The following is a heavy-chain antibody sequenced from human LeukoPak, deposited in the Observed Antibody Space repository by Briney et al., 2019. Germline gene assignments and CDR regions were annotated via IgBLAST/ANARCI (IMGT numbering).Heavy chain of an antibody. CDR1: GFTFSDYY. CDR3: ARLSAVAGTYFWFDP. D-gene: IGHD6-19*01. J-gene: IGHJ5*02. CDR2: ISSSGSTI. Sequence: GGSLRLSCAASGFTFSDYYMGWIRQAPGKGLEWVSYISSSGSTIYYADSVKGRFTISRDNAKNSLYLKMNSLRAEDTAVYYCARLSAVAGTYFWFDPWGQGTLVTVSS. V-gene: IGHV3-11*01.